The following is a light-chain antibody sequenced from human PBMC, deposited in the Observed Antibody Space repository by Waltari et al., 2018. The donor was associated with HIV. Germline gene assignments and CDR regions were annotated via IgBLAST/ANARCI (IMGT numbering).Light chain of an antibody. Sequence: QSELTQPPSVSAAPGQRVTISCTGRSSIIWAGYDVNWYQQVPGRAPKVVIYGNSNRPSGVPDRFSGSKSGSSASLVITGLQSEDEADYYCQSYDSNLSGLFGGGTKVTVL. CDR1: SSIIWAGYD. J-gene: IGLJ2*01. V-gene: IGLV1-40*01. CDR3: QSYDSNLSGL. CDR2: GNS.